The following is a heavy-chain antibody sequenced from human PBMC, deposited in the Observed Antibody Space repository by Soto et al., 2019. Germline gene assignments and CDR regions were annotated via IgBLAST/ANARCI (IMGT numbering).Heavy chain of an antibody. V-gene: IGHV1-18*01. Sequence: ASVKVSCKASGYTFTSYGISWVRQAPGQGLEWMGWISAYNGNTNYAQKLQGRVTMTTDTSTSTAYMELRSLRSDDTAVYYCARDLWSWSSGTPGSPAHYYWGQGTPVTVSS. D-gene: IGHD3-22*01. CDR3: ARDLWSWSSGTPGSPAHYY. CDR2: ISAYNGNT. J-gene: IGHJ4*02. CDR1: GYTFTSYG.